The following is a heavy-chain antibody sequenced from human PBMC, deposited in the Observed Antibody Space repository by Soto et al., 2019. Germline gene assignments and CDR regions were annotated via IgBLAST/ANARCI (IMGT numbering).Heavy chain of an antibody. CDR2: ISAYNGNT. V-gene: IGHV1-18*01. D-gene: IGHD1-26*01. CDR3: ARDMSGGTYNYYYGMDV. CDR1: GYTFTNYG. J-gene: IGHJ6*02. Sequence: ASVKVSCKASGYTFTNYGISWVRQAPGQGLEWMGWISAYNGNTNYAQKLQGRVTMTTDTSTSTAYMELRSLRSDDTAVYYCARDMSGGTYNYYYGMDVWGQGTTVTVSS.